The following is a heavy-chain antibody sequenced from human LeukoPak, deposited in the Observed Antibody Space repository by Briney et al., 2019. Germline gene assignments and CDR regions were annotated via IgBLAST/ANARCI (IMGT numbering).Heavy chain of an antibody. CDR2: INHSGST. J-gene: IGHJ4*02. Sequence: PSETLSLTCAVYGGSFSGYYWSWIRQPPGKGLEWIREINHSGSTNYNPSLKSRVTISVDTSKNQFSLKLSSVTAADTAVYYCARGHYAIDYWGQGTLVTVSS. CDR1: GGSFSGYY. CDR3: ARGHYAIDY. D-gene: IGHD4-17*01. V-gene: IGHV4-34*01.